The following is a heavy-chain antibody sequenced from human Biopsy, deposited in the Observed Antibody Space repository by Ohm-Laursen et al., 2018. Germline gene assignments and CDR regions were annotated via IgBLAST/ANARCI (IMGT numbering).Heavy chain of an antibody. V-gene: IGHV4-61*01. CDR3: ARELMEYYDSSGYFDH. CDR1: GGSVYSSSFY. J-gene: IGHJ4*02. D-gene: IGHD3-22*01. Sequence: SETLSLTCTVSGGSVYSSSFYWAWIRQPPGKGLEWIGYLYNTGVTHYNPSLESRVTMSLDTSKKLFSLKLSSVTAADTAMYYCARELMEYYDSSGYFDHWGQGSLVTVSS. CDR2: LYNTGVT.